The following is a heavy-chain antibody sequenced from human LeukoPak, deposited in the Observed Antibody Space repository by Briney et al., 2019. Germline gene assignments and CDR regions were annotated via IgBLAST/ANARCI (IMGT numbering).Heavy chain of an antibody. CDR1: GGTFSSYA. CDR2: IIPIFGTA. J-gene: IGHJ6*03. CDR3: ARSRLGNYYMDV. D-gene: IGHD3-16*01. V-gene: IGHV1-69*05. Sequence: GASVKLSCKASGGTFSSYAISWVRQAPGQGLEWMGGIIPIFGTANYAQKFQGRVTITTDESTSTAYMELSSLSSEDTAVYYCARSRLGNYYMDVWGKGTTVTVSS.